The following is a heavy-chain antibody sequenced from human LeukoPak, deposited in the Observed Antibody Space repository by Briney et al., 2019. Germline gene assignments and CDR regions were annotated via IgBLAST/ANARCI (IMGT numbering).Heavy chain of an antibody. V-gene: IGHV3-7*01. CDR1: GFTFSSYA. CDR3: ARDLYRIVVVPHYFDY. CDR2: IKQDGSEK. J-gene: IGHJ4*02. D-gene: IGHD3-22*01. Sequence: GGSLRLSCAASGFTFSSYAMHWVRQAPGKGLEWVANIKQDGSEKYYVDSVKGRFTISRDNAKNSLYLQMNSLRAEDTAVYYCARDLYRIVVVPHYFDYWGQGTLVTVSS.